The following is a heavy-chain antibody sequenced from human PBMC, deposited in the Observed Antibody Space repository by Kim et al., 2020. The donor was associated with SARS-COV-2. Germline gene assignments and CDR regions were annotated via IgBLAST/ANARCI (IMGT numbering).Heavy chain of an antibody. CDR1: GYTFTSYA. J-gene: IGHJ4*02. CDR2: INAGNGNT. D-gene: IGHD4-17*01. CDR3: ARERAWYGDPPDY. Sequence: ASVKVSCKASGYTFTSYAMHWVRQAPGQRLEWMGWINAGNGNTKYSQKFQGRVTITRDTSASTAYMELSSLRSEDTAVYYCARERAWYGDPPDYWGQGTLVTVSS. V-gene: IGHV1-3*01.